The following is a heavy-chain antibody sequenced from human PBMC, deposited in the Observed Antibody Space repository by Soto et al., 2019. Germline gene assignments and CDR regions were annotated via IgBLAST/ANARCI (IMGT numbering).Heavy chain of an antibody. CDR2: ISGSGGST. V-gene: IGHV3-23*01. D-gene: IGHD3-10*01. Sequence: GGSLRLSCAASGFTFSSYAMNWVRQAPGKGLEWVSAISGSGGSTYYADSVKGRFTISRDNSKNTAFLQMDSLRADDTAIYYCAKDQGYYSASGSYSDENYFDFWGQGA. CDR1: GFTFSSYA. J-gene: IGHJ4*02. CDR3: AKDQGYYSASGSYSDENYFDF.